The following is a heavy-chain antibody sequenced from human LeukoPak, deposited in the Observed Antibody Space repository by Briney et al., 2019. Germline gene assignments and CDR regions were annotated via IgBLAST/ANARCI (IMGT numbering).Heavy chain of an antibody. D-gene: IGHD6-19*01. Sequence: PGGSLRLSCAASGFTFSTYSMNWVHQAPGKGLEWLSYISSGSSTIYYADSVRGRFTISRDNAKNSLYLQMNSLRDEDTAVYYCAKSSGWFLDYWGQGTLVTVSS. V-gene: IGHV3-48*02. CDR1: GFTFSTYS. CDR3: AKSSGWFLDY. CDR2: ISSGSSTI. J-gene: IGHJ4*02.